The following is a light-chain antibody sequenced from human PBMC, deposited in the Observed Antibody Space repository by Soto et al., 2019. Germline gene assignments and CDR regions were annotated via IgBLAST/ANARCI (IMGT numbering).Light chain of an antibody. J-gene: IGLJ1*01. CDR1: SSNIGSNT. Sequence: QSVLTQPPSASGTPGQRVTISWSGSSSNIGSNTVNCYQQLPGTAPKLLIYSNNQRPSGVPDRFSGSKSGTSASLAISGLQSEDEADYYCAAWDDSLNGYVFGTAKKLTV. CDR2: SNN. V-gene: IGLV1-44*01. CDR3: AAWDDSLNGYV.